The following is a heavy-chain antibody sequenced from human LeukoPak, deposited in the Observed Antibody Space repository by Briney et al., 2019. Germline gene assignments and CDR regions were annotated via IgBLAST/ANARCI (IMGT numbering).Heavy chain of an antibody. Sequence: PGGSLRLSCAASGFTFSSYSMNWVRQAPGKGLEWVSYISSSSSTIYYADSVKGRFTISRDNAKNSLYLQMNSLRAEDTAVYYCARVYYDSSDYIHFDYWGQGTLVTVSS. V-gene: IGHV3-48*01. CDR3: ARVYYDSSDYIHFDY. J-gene: IGHJ4*02. CDR2: ISSSSSTI. CDR1: GFTFSSYS. D-gene: IGHD3-22*01.